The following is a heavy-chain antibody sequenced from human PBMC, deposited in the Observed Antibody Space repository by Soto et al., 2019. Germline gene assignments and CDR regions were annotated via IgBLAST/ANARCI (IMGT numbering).Heavy chain of an antibody. Sequence: QVTLKESGPVLVKPTETLTLTSTVSGFSLSNASLSVSWIRQPPGKALEWLAHIFSNDEKFYSTSLKSRLTISKDTSKSQVVLTMTNMDPVDTATYYCARIRDEDCSGGSCYYYFDYWAQGTLVTVSS. V-gene: IGHV2-26*01. CDR3: ARIRDEDCSGGSCYYYFDY. J-gene: IGHJ4*02. D-gene: IGHD2-15*01. CDR2: IFSNDEK. CDR1: GFSLSNASLS.